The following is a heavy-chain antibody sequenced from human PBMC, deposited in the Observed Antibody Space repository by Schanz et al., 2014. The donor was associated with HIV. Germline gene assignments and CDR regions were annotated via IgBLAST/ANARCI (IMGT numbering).Heavy chain of an antibody. V-gene: IGHV3-74*01. D-gene: IGHD3-3*01. Sequence: EVQVVESGGDLVQVGGSLRLSCEASGFTLSNYWVHWVRQAPGKGLVWVSRINVNGMIRDYADSVRGRFTISGDNARNTVHLQMSSLRTDDTAVYHCIGDAFGSKDVWGQGTTVTVSS. CDR3: IGDAFGSKDV. J-gene: IGHJ6*02. CDR2: INVNGMIR. CDR1: GFTLSNYW.